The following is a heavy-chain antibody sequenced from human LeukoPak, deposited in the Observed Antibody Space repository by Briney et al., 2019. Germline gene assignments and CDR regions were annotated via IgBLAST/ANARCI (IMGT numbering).Heavy chain of an antibody. D-gene: IGHD3-22*01. J-gene: IGHJ4*02. CDR1: GYTFTSYD. Sequence: GASVKVSCKASGYTFTSYDINWVRQATGQGLEWMGWMNPNSGNTGYAQKVQGRVTMTRNTSISTAYMELSSLRSEDTAVYYCARARVGDSSGYYPYYFDYWGQGTLVTVSS. V-gene: IGHV1-8*01. CDR2: MNPNSGNT. CDR3: ARARVGDSSGYYPYYFDY.